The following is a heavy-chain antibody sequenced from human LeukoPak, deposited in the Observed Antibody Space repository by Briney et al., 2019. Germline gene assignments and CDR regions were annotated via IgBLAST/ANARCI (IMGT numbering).Heavy chain of an antibody. Sequence: ETLSLTCTVSGGSISSYYWSWVRQAPGKGLEWVSVIYSGGDTYYADSVKGRFTISRDNSKNTLYLQMNSLRAEDTAVYYCARGHEYCSGGTCSFDCWGQGILVTVSS. J-gene: IGHJ4*02. CDR1: GGSISSYY. CDR2: IYSGGDT. V-gene: IGHV3-53*01. CDR3: ARGHEYCSGGTCSFDC. D-gene: IGHD2-15*01.